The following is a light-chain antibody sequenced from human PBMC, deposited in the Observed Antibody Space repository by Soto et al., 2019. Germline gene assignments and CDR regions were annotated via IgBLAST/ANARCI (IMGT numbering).Light chain of an antibody. J-gene: IGKJ5*01. CDR2: DAS. CDR1: QHISNY. V-gene: IGKV1-33*01. Sequence: DIQMTQSPSLLSASVGDRVTVTCQASQHISNYLNWYQQKPGEAPKLLIYDASNLETGVPTRFSGSGFGTDFTFTISSLQPEDIATYYCQQYDNVPPITFGQGTRLEIK. CDR3: QQYDNVPPIT.